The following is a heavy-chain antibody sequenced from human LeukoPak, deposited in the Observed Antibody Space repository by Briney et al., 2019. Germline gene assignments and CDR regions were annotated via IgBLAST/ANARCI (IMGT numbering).Heavy chain of an antibody. V-gene: IGHV3-7*01. CDR1: GFTFNSYW. D-gene: IGHD2-21*02. CDR3: AREVTPYY. J-gene: IGHJ4*02. Sequence: PGGSLRLSCAASGFTFNSYWMSWVRQAPGKGLEWVANIKQDGSEKYYVDSVKGRFTISRDNAKNSLYLQMNSLRAEDTAVYYCAREVTPYYWGQGTLVTVSS. CDR2: IKQDGSEK.